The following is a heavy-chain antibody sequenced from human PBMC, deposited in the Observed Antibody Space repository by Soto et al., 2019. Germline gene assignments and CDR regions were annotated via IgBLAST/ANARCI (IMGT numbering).Heavy chain of an antibody. V-gene: IGHV3-21*01. CDR1: GFTFSSYS. CDR3: ARDPRGPNYYGMDV. J-gene: IGHJ6*02. D-gene: IGHD3-10*01. Sequence: LRLSCAASGFTFSSYSMNWVRQAPGKGLEWVSSISSSSSYIYYADSVKGRFTISRDNAKNSLYLQMNSLRAEDTAVYYCARDPRGPNYYGMDVWGQGTTVTVSS. CDR2: ISSSSSYI.